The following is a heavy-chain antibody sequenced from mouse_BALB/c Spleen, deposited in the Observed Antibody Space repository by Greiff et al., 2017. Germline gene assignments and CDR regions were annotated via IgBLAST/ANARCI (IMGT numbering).Heavy chain of an antibody. V-gene: IGHV5-6-3*01. CDR1: GFTFSSYG. CDR3: ARQVIATVVAFDY. D-gene: IGHD1-1*01. CDR2: INSNGGST. J-gene: IGHJ2*01. Sequence: DVHLVESGGGLVQPGGSLKLSCAASGFTFSSYGMSWVRQTPDKRLELVATINSNGGSTYYPDSVKGRFTIARDNAKNTLYLQMSSLKSEETAMYYCARQVIATVVAFDYWGQGTTLTVSS.